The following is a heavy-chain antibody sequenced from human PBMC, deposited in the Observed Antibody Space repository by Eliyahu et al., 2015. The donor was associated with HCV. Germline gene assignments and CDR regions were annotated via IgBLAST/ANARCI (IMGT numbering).Heavy chain of an antibody. J-gene: IGHJ4*02. CDR3: ARDQGLFSLLYGDIYFDY. Sequence: EVQLVESGGGLVKPGGSLRLSCAASGFTFSXYSMNWVRQAPGKGLEWVSSISSSSSYIYYADSVKGRFTISRDNAKNSLYLQMNSLRAEDTAVYYCARDQGLFSLLYGDIYFDYWGQGTLVTVSS. D-gene: IGHD4-17*01. V-gene: IGHV3-21*01. CDR1: GFTFSXYS. CDR2: ISSSSSYI.